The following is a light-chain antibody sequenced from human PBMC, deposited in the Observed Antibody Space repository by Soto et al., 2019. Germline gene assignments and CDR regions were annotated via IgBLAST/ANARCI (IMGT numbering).Light chain of an antibody. CDR2: EVS. J-gene: IGLJ1*01. CDR1: SSDVGDNH. CDR3: SSYAGSNHFV. Sequence: QSVLTQPPSASGSPGQSVTISCTGTSSDVGDNHVSWYQQHLGKAPKLIIYEVSQRPSGVPDRFSGSKSGNTASLTVSGLQAEDEADYYCSSYAGSNHFVFGTGTKV. V-gene: IGLV2-8*01.